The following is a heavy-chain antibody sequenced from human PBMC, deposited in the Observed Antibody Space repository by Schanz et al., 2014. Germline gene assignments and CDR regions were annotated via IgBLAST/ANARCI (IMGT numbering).Heavy chain of an antibody. D-gene: IGHD3-9*01. CDR3: AKIDRTED. CDR1: GFTFSSYW. V-gene: IGHV3-74*02. Sequence: EVQLAESGGGLGQPGGSLRLSCAASGFTFSSYWMDWVRQDPGKGLEWVASINSVGSNTDYADSVTGRFTISRDNFKGALELQRSNLQAEYTAVYFGAKIDRTEDWGQGTLVTVSS. CDR2: INSVGSNT. J-gene: IGHJ4*02.